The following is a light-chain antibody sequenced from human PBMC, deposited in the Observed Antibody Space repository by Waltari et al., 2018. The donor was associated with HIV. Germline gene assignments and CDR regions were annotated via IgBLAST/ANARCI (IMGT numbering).Light chain of an antibody. CDR2: DDR. J-gene: IGLJ3*02. Sequence: YVLTQPPSVSVAPNQTATVACLGENIGVRDVHWYRQRSGQAPEVVIHDDRDRAPGIPGRITGSNSGDMATLTISRVEAGDEAVYYCQVWGATNDWVFGGGTKVTVL. CDR1: NIGVRD. CDR3: QVWGATNDWV. V-gene: IGLV3-21*02.